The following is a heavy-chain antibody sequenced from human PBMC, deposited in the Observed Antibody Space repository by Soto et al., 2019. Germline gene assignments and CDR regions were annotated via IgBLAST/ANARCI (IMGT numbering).Heavy chain of an antibody. J-gene: IGHJ5*02. CDR2: IYYSGST. CDR1: GGSVSSGSYY. CDR3: ASLLGYCSGGSCYGEGNNWFDP. Sequence: SETLSLTCTVSGGSVSSGSYYWSWIRQPPGKGLEWIGYIYYSGSTNYNPSLKSRVTISVETSKNQFSLKLSSVTAADTAVYYCASLLGYCSGGSCYGEGNNWFDPWGQGTLVTVSS. V-gene: IGHV4-61*01. D-gene: IGHD2-15*01.